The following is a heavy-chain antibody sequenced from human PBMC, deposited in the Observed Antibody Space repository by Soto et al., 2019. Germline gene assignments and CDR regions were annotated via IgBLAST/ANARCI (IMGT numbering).Heavy chain of an antibody. Sequence: QVQLQESGPGLVKPSETLSLTCTVSGGSISSYYWSWIRQPAGKGLEWIGRIYTSGSTNYNPSLKSRATMSVDTSKIQFSLKLSSVTAADTAVYYCARDGYSSSWYRVGYYYGMDVWGQGTTVTVSS. J-gene: IGHJ6*02. CDR2: IYTSGST. D-gene: IGHD6-13*01. CDR3: ARDGYSSSWYRVGYYYGMDV. V-gene: IGHV4-4*07. CDR1: GGSISSYY.